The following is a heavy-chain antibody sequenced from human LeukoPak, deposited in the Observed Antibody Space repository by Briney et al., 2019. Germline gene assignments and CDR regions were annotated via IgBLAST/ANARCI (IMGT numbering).Heavy chain of an antibody. CDR1: GYRFTTYW. D-gene: IGHD5-12*01. CDR2: LYPGDSDT. Sequence: PGDSLKISCRASGYRFTTYWIAWVRQLPGKGLEWMGLLYPGDSDTRYSPSFEGQVTISADKSITTAYLLWSSLKASDTAMYYCARQITDQSSGYDSIDYWGQGTLVTVSS. V-gene: IGHV5-51*01. J-gene: IGHJ4*02. CDR3: ARQITDQSSGYDSIDY.